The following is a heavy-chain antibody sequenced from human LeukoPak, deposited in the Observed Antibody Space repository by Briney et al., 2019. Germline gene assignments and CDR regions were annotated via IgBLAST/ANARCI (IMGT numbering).Heavy chain of an antibody. CDR3: ARDTSVDTAMANHDAFDI. J-gene: IGHJ3*02. V-gene: IGHV3-21*01. CDR1: GFTFSSYS. Sequence: GGSLRLSCAASGFTFSSYSMNWVRLAPGKGLEWVSSISSSSSYIYYADSVKGRFTISRDNAKNSLYLQMNSLRAEDTAVYYCARDTSVDTAMANHDAFDIWGQGTMVTVSS. D-gene: IGHD5-18*01. CDR2: ISSSSSYI.